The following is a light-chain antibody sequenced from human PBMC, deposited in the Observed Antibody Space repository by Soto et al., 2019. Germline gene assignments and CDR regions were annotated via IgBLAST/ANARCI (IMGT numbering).Light chain of an antibody. V-gene: IGKV3-20*01. CDR2: DAS. CDR3: QQYGSSPRT. J-gene: IGKJ1*01. CDR1: QSISRS. Sequence: EIVLTQSPAILSVSPGERATLSCRASQSISRSLAWYQQKTGQAPRLLISDASTRATGIPARFSGSGSGTDFTLTISRLEPEDFAVYYCQQYGSSPRTFGQGTKV.